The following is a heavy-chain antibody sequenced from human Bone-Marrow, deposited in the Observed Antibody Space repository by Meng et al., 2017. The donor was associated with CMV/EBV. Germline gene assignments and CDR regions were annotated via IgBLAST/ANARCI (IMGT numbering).Heavy chain of an antibody. CDR2: IIPNLGIA. CDR3: ARVSSQTGVVDYYYGMDV. V-gene: IGHV1-69*02. CDR1: GGNFSSYT. J-gene: IGHJ6*02. Sequence: SVKVSCKASGGNFSSYTISWVRQAPGQGLEWMGRIIPNLGIANYAQKFQGRVTIPADKSTSTAYMERSSLRSEDTAVYYCARVSSQTGVVDYYYGMDVWGQGTTVTVSS. D-gene: IGHD2-15*01.